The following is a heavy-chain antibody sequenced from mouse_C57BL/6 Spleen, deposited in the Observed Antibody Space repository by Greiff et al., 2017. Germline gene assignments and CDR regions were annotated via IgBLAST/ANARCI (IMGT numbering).Heavy chain of an antibody. V-gene: IGHV1-58*01. CDR2: IYIGNGYT. Sequence: VQLQQSGAELVRPGSSVKMSCTTSGYTFTSYGINWVKQRPGQGLEWIGYIYIGNGYTEYNEKFKGKATLTSDTSSSTAYMQLSSLTSEDSAIYFCAETYGRSPAWFAYWGQGTLVTVSA. CDR3: AETYGRSPAWFAY. J-gene: IGHJ3*01. CDR1: GYTFTSYG. D-gene: IGHD1-1*01.